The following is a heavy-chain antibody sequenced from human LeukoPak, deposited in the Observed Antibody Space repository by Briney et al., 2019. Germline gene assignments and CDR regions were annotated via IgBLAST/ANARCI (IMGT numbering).Heavy chain of an antibody. CDR3: ARRAPFYYNSWSPTHDYGMDV. V-gene: IGHV3-11*01. CDR1: GLTFSDYY. Sequence: GGSLRLSCAASGLTFSDYYMAWIRQAPGKGLEWISYISTSGSAVYYADSVKGRFTMSRDNAKNSLYLQMNSLRAEDTAVYYCARRAPFYYNSWSPTHDYGMDVWGQGTTVTVSS. D-gene: IGHD3-10*01. J-gene: IGHJ6*02. CDR2: ISTSGSAV.